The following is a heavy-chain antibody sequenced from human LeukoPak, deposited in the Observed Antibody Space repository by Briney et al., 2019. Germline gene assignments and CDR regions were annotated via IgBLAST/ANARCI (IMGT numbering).Heavy chain of an antibody. D-gene: IGHD3-3*01. CDR2: IKQDGSEN. CDR1: GFTFSTYW. J-gene: IGHJ4*02. V-gene: IGHV3-7*04. CDR3: ARGSAWSRH. Sequence: PGGPLRLSCAASGFTFSTYWMTWVRQAPGKGLEWVANIKQDGSENYYVDSVKGRFTVSRDNAKNSLYLQMNSLGAEDTAVYYCARGSAWSRHWGQGTLVSVSS.